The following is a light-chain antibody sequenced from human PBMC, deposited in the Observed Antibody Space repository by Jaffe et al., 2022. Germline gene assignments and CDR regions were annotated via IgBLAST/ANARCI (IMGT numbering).Light chain of an antibody. CDR1: QSLLHSDGRTY. Sequence: DIVLTQTPLSLSVTPGQPASMSCKSSQSLLHSDGRTYLFWYLQKTGQSPQLLIYEVSNRLSGVPDRFSGSGSGTDFTLEISRVEAEDVGIYYCMQGKQIPPFTFGPGTKVNIK. CDR2: EVS. J-gene: IGKJ3*01. CDR3: MQGKQIPPFT. V-gene: IGKV2D-29*02.